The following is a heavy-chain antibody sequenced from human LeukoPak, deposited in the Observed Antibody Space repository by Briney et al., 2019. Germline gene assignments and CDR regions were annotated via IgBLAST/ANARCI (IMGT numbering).Heavy chain of an antibody. CDR1: GFTFSTYW. CDR2: IKEDGSEK. Sequence: PGGSLRLSCEVSGFTFSTYWMTWVRQAPGKGLEWVANIKEDGSEKYYVDSVKGRFTISRDNAKNSLYLQMNSLRAEDTAVYYCAELGITMIGGVWGKGTTVTISS. CDR3: AELGITMIGGV. V-gene: IGHV3-7*01. J-gene: IGHJ6*04. D-gene: IGHD3-10*02.